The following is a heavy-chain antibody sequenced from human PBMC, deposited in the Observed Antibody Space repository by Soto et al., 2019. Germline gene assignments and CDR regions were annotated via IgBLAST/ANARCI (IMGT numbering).Heavy chain of an antibody. CDR3: AREGGGYCSGGSCRIDS. J-gene: IGHJ4*02. Sequence: PSEILSLRNTVSGGSSSSSSYCWGWIRQPPGKGLEWIGSIYYSGNTYYNPSLKSRVTISVDTSKNQFSLKLSSVTAADTAVYYCAREGGGYCSGGSCRIDSWGQGTLVTVS. D-gene: IGHD2-15*01. V-gene: IGHV4-39*02. CDR1: GGSSSSSSYC. CDR2: IYYSGNT.